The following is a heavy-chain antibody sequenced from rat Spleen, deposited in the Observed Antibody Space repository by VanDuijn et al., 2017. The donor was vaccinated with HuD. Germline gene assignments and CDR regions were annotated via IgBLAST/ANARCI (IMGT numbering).Heavy chain of an antibody. Sequence: EVQLVESGGGLVQPGRSMKLSCAASGFTLSNYDMVWVRQAPTKGLKWVASISYEGSNTYYRDSVKGRFTISRDNAKSTLSLQMDSLRSEDTATYYCTRGYYFDYWGQGVMVTVSS. CDR3: TRGYYFDY. CDR1: GFTLSNYD. CDR2: ISYEGSNT. J-gene: IGHJ2*01. V-gene: IGHV5-25*01.